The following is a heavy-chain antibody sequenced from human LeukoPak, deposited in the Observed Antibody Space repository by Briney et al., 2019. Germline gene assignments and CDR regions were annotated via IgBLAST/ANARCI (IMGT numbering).Heavy chain of an antibody. J-gene: IGHJ4*02. CDR1: GGSFSGYY. CDR2: INHSGST. Sequence: SETLSLTCAVYGGSFSGYYWSWIPQPPGKGLEWIGEINHSGSTNYNPSLKSRVTISVDTSKNQFSLKLSSVTAADTAVYYYAREGMHLKRVGYSSSTFKRSVRSGFYFVYWRERTHDTVSS. D-gene: IGHD5-18*01. CDR3: AREGMHLKRVGYSSSTFKRSVRSGFYFVY. V-gene: IGHV4-34*01.